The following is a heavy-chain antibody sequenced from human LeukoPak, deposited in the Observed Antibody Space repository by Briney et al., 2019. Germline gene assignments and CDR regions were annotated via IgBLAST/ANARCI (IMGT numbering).Heavy chain of an antibody. J-gene: IGHJ4*02. CDR3: ARRGGYNGKYFDY. Sequence: GESLKISCKGSGYSFTSYWIGWVRQMPGKGLEWRGIIYPGESDTRYSPSFQGQVTISADKSISTAYLQWSSLKASDTAMYYCARRGGYNGKYFDYWGQGTLVTVSS. CDR2: IYPGESDT. V-gene: IGHV5-51*01. D-gene: IGHD5-24*01. CDR1: GYSFTSYW.